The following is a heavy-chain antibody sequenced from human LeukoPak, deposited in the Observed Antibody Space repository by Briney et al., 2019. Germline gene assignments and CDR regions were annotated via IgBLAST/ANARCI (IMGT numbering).Heavy chain of an antibody. CDR3: AREGYCSSTSCPDAFDI. CDR1: GGTFSSYA. Sequence: SVKVPCKASGGTFSSYAISWVRQAPGQGLEWMGGIIPIFGTANYAQKFQGRVTITADESTSTAYMELSSLRSEDTAVYYCAREGYCSSTSCPDAFDIWGQGTMVTVSS. J-gene: IGHJ3*02. V-gene: IGHV1-69*13. CDR2: IIPIFGTA. D-gene: IGHD2-2*01.